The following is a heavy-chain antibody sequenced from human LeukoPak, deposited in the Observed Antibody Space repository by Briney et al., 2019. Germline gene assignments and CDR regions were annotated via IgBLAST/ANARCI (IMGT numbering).Heavy chain of an antibody. CDR1: GFTFSSYS. V-gene: IGHV3-21*01. D-gene: IGHD3-3*01. CDR2: ISSSSSYI. J-gene: IGHJ4*02. CDR3: ASQELYDFWSGYSPLGY. Sequence: GGSLRLSWAASGFTFSSYSMNWVRQAPGKGLEWVSSISSSSSYIYYADSVKGRFTISRDNAKNSLYLQMNSLRAEDTAVYYCASQELYDFWSGYSPLGYWGQGTLVTVSS.